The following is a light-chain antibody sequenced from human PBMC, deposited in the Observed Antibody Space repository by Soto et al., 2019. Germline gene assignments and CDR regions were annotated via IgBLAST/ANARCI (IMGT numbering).Light chain of an antibody. Sequence: EIVLTQSPATLSLSPGERATLSCRASQSVGNNLSWYQQRPVQPPRLLIYGASTRDTGVPTRFSGSGSGTEFTLTITSLQSEDFAVYYCQQYNNWPLWTFGQGTKVDIK. CDR1: QSVGNN. CDR2: GAS. V-gene: IGKV3D-15*01. J-gene: IGKJ1*01. CDR3: QQYNNWPLWT.